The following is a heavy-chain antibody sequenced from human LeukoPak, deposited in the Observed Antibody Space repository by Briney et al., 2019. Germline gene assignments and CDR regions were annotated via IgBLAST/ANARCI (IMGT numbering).Heavy chain of an antibody. V-gene: IGHV1-2*02. D-gene: IGHD6-19*01. CDR2: TNPNTGGT. Sequence: GASVKLSCKASGYIFTDCDVHWGRRAPGQGLEWMAWTNPNTGGTNVDKMFPGRVTMTKSPSITTESLDLSRLRFGDMAAPYCTRALLRSGEWYGSAFDIWGRGTMVSVSS. J-gene: IGHJ3*02. CDR3: TRALLRSGEWYGSAFDI. CDR1: GYIFTDCD.